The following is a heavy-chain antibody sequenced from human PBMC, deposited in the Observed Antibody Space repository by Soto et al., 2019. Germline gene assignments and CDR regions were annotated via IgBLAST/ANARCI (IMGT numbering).Heavy chain of an antibody. CDR1: GFTFDSYW. J-gene: IGHJ4*02. CDR3: ARNDQPGTVDF. V-gene: IGHV3-7*01. Sequence: EVQLVESGGGLVQPGGSLRLSCAASGFTFDSYWMSWVRRPPGKGLEWVANLNEDGRETYYIDSVKGRFTISRDNAKNSQYLQINSLRAEDTAVYYCARNDQPGTVDFWGRGTLVTVSS. D-gene: IGHD1-1*01. CDR2: LNEDGRET.